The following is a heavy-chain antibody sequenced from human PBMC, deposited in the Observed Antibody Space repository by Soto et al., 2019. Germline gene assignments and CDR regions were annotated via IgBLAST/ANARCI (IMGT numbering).Heavy chain of an antibody. Sequence: GGSLRLSCAASGFTVSDYYMTWVRQAPGKGLEWVSLLYSGGSTIYADSVKGRVTISRDSSKNTLYLQMNSLRVEDTAVYYCARATVGASDFGFDSWGQGTLVTVS. D-gene: IGHD1-26*01. V-gene: IGHV3-53*01. CDR1: GFTVSDYY. CDR3: ARATVGASDFGFDS. CDR2: LYSGGST. J-gene: IGHJ4*02.